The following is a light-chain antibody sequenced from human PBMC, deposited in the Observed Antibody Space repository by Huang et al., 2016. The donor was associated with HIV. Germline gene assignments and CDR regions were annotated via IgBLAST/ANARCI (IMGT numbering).Light chain of an antibody. CDR1: QSVSSN. J-gene: IGKJ5*01. V-gene: IGKV3-15*01. CDR2: GAS. Sequence: EIVMTQSPVTLSVSPGERATLSCRASQSVSSNLACYQQKPGQAPRLLIYGASTRATGIPARFSGSGSGTEFTLTINSLQSEDFAVYFCQQYNNWPPITVGQGTRLEIK. CDR3: QQYNNWPPIT.